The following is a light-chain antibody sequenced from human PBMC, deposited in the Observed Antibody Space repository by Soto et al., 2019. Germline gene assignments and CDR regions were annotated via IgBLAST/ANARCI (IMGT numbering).Light chain of an antibody. CDR1: QSVSSPY. V-gene: IGKV3-20*01. CDR2: GTS. Sequence: EIVMTQSPGTLSLSPGERATLSCRASQSVSSPYLAWHQQKPGQAPRLLIYGTSNRATGIPDRFSGSGSGTDFTLIISRLEPEDFAVYYCQQYGSSPITFGQGTRLEIK. CDR3: QQYGSSPIT. J-gene: IGKJ5*01.